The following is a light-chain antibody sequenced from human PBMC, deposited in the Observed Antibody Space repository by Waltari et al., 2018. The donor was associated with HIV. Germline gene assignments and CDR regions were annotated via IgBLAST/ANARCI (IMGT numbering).Light chain of an antibody. CDR2: KTS. CDR3: QESLTFT. Sequence: DIQVTQSPSTLSASAGDSVTITCRASQSLGIWLAWYQQKPGKAPKLLICKTSALGIGVPSKFSGSRSGTEFTLTINSLEPDDFATYYCQESLTFTFGPGTKVDL. V-gene: IGKV1-5*03. J-gene: IGKJ3*01. CDR1: QSLGIW.